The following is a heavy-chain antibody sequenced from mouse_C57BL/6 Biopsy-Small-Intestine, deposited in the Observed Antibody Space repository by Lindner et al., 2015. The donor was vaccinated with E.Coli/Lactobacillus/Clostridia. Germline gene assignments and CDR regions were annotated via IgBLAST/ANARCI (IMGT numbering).Heavy chain of an antibody. CDR2: IYPNNGGT. V-gene: IGHV1-34*02. Sequence: VQLQESGPELVKPGDSVKMSCKASGYTFTDYYIDWVKQSHGKSLEWIGYIYPNNGGTSYNQKLKGKATLTVDKSSSTAYMELHSLTSEDSAVYYCARRLGPYAMDYWGQGTSVTVSS. J-gene: IGHJ4*01. CDR1: GYTFTDYY. CDR3: ARRLGPYAMDY. D-gene: IGHD4-1*01.